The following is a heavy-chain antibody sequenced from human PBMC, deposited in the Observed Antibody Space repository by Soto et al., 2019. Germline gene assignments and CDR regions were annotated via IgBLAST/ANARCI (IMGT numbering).Heavy chain of an antibody. V-gene: IGHV1-3*01. CDR3: ARVGLGSSWSTFAEAFDI. J-gene: IGHJ3*02. Sequence: ASVKVSCKASGYTFTSYAMHWVRQAPGQRLEWMGWINAGNGNTKYSQKFQGRVTITRDTSASTAYMELSSLRSEDTAVYYCARVGLGSSWSTFAEAFDIWGQGTMVTVSS. CDR1: GYTFTSYA. CDR2: INAGNGNT. D-gene: IGHD6-13*01.